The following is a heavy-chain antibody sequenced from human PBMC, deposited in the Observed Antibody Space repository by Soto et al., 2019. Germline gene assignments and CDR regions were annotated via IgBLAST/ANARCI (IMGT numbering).Heavy chain of an antibody. CDR2: IFHSGST. D-gene: IGHD2-21*01. J-gene: IGHJ5*02. CDR1: RAFINSGGFY. Sequence: SXTLSLTCSVSRAFINSGGFYYSWIRQPPGKGLEWLGYIFHSGSTLYTPSLRGRLTLSADTSRNQLSLHLTSVTAADTAVYYCVRGGIAGHWFDPWGQGILVTVSS. V-gene: IGHV4-31*03. CDR3: VRGGIAGHWFDP.